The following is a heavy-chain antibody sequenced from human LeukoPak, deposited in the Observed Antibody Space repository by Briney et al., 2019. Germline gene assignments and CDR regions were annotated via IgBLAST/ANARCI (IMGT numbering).Heavy chain of an antibody. D-gene: IGHD3-10*01. J-gene: IGHJ4*02. V-gene: IGHV3-15*01. CDR2: IKSKPDGGTT. CDR1: GFTFSNAW. Sequence: QSGGSLRLSCAASGFTFSNAWMSWVRQAPGKGLEWVGRIKSKPDGGTTDYAAPVKGRFTISRDDSKNTLYLQMNSLKTEDTAVYYCTTDLEYYYGSGSYYIRFDYWGQGTLVTVSS. CDR3: TTDLEYYYGSGSYYIRFDY.